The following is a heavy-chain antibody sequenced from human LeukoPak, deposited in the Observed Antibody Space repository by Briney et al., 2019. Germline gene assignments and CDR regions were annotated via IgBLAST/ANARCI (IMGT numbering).Heavy chain of an antibody. CDR1: TFTFSDYS. V-gene: IGHV3-7*03. Sequence: GGSLRLSCAASTFTFSDYSMSWVRQAPGRGLEWVANIKEDGSEEDYVDSVKGRFTISRDNAKNSVYLQLNSLRAEDTAVYYCAKGYYDKAYWGQGTLVTVSS. CDR2: IKEDGSEE. D-gene: IGHD3-9*01. CDR3: AKGYYDKAY. J-gene: IGHJ4*02.